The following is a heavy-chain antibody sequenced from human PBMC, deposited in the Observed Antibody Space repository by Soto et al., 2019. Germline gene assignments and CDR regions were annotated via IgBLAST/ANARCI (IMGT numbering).Heavy chain of an antibody. CDR2: IKSKTDGGTT. CDR3: TTPGYGDPLFES. CDR1: GFTFSNAW. Sequence: PGGSLRLSCAASGFTFSNAWMSWVRQAPGKGLEWVGRIKSKTDGGTTDYAAPVKGRFTISRDDSKNTLYLQMNSLKTEVTAVYYCTTPGYGDPLFESWGQGTLVTVSS. D-gene: IGHD4-17*01. V-gene: IGHV3-15*01. J-gene: IGHJ4*02.